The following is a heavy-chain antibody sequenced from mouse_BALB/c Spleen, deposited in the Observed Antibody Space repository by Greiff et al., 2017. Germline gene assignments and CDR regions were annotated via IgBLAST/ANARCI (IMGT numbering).Heavy chain of an antibody. CDR1: GFSLTSYG. CDR2: IWSDGST. V-gene: IGHV2-6-2*01. Sequence: QVQLKQSGPDLVAPSQSLSITCTVSGFSLTSYGVHWVRQPPGKGLEWLVVIWSDGSTTYNSALKSRLSISKDNSKSQVFLKMNSLQTDDTAMYYCARHEDYYGYFDVWGAGTTVTVSS. CDR3: ARHEDYYGYFDV. J-gene: IGHJ1*01. D-gene: IGHD2-4*01.